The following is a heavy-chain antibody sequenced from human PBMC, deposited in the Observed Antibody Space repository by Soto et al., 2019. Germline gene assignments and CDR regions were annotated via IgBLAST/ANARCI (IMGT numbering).Heavy chain of an antibody. V-gene: IGHV3-30*18. J-gene: IGHJ2*01. CDR1: GFTFSSYG. CDR2: ISYDGSNK. Sequence: GGSLRLSCAASGFTFSSYGMHWVRQAPGKGLEWVAVISYDGSNKYYADSVKGRFTISRDNSKNTLYLQMNSLRAEDTAVYYCAKVRSGGGSTNWYFDLWGRGTLVTVSS. CDR3: AKVRSGGGSTNWYFDL. D-gene: IGHD2-15*01.